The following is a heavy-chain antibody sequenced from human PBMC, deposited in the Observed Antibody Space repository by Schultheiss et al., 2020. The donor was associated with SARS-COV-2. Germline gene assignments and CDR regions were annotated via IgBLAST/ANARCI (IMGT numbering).Heavy chain of an antibody. V-gene: IGHV1-8*01. Sequence: ASVKVSCKASGYTFTSYDINWVRQATGQGLEWMGWMNPNSGNTGYAQKFQGRVTMTRNTSISTAYMELSSLRSDDTAVYYCARDYGYCGEGTCYSDFWGQGTLVTVSS. CDR2: MNPNSGNT. J-gene: IGHJ4*02. CDR3: ARDYGYCGEGTCYSDF. CDR1: GYTFTSYD. D-gene: IGHD2-15*01.